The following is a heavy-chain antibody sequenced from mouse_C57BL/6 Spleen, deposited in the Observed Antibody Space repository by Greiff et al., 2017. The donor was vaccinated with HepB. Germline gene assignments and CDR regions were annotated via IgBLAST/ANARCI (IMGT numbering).Heavy chain of an antibody. V-gene: IGHV1-18*01. J-gene: IGHJ4*01. Sequence: EVKLQESGPELVKPGASVKIPCKASGYTFTDYNMDWVKQSHGKSLEWIGDINPNNGGTIYNQKFKGKATLTVDKSSSTAYMELRSLTSEDTAVYYCARRGLRRDYYAMDYWGQGTSVTVSS. D-gene: IGHD2-4*01. CDR2: INPNNGGT. CDR3: ARRGLRRDYYAMDY. CDR1: GYTFTDYN.